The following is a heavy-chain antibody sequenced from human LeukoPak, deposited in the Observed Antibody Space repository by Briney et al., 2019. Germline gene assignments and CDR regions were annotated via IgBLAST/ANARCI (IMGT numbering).Heavy chain of an antibody. V-gene: IGHV3-23*01. CDR1: GFTFSSYA. CDR2: ISGSGGST. J-gene: IGHJ4*02. D-gene: IGHD3-22*01. CDR3: AKEPRRVYYDSSGYFNY. Sequence: GGSLRLSCVASGFTFSSYAMSWVRQAPGKGLVWVSGISGSGGSTYYADSVKGRFTMSRDNSKNSLYLQMNSLRAEDTAVYYCAKEPRRVYYDSSGYFNYWGRGTLVTVFS.